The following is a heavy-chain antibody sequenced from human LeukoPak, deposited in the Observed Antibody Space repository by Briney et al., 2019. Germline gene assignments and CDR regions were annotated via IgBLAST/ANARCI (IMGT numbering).Heavy chain of an antibody. D-gene: IGHD4-11*01. V-gene: IGHV1-69*05. CDR1: GGTFRSYA. J-gene: IGHJ6*03. CDR2: IIPIFGTA. Sequence: SVKVSCKASGGTFRSYAINWVRPAPGQGLEWMGGIIPIFGTANYAQKFQGRVTITTDESTSTAYMELSSLRSEDTAVYYCARGGYSNYVGAYYYYMDVWGKGTTVTVSS. CDR3: ARGGYSNYVGAYYYYMDV.